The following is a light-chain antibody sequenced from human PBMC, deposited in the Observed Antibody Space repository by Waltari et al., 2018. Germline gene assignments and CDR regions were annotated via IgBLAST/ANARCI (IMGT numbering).Light chain of an antibody. CDR3: LQYYGDPLT. V-gene: IGKV1-8*01. CDR1: QAISSY. J-gene: IGKJ4*01. CDR2: ASS. Sequence: AIRITQSPSSLSASTGDRVTITCRPSQAISSYLAWYQQKPGKAPKLLIYASSTLQSGVPSRFSGSGSGTNFTLTIGCLQSEDFATYFCLQYYGDPLTFGGGTKVEI.